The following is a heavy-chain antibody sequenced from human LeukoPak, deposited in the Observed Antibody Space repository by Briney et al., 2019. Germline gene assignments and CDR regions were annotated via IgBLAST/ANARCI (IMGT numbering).Heavy chain of an antibody. CDR1: GFTFDDYG. D-gene: IGHD3-22*01. J-gene: IGHJ1*01. V-gene: IGHV3-20*04. CDR2: INWNGGST. CDR3: ASASSGYGLSI. Sequence: GGSLRLSCAACGFTFDDYGMSWVRQAPGKGLEWVSGINWNGGSTGYADSVKGRFTTFRDNAKNSLYLQMNILKADDTALYYCASASSGYGLSIWGQGTLVTVSS.